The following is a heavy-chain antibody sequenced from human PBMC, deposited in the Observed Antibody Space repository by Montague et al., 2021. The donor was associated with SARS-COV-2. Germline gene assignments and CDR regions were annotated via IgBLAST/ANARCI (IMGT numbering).Heavy chain of an antibody. J-gene: IGHJ4*02. CDR1: GFTFSSYE. CDR2: ISSSGSTI. CDR3: ARAGDFGYGSGSYAGGFDY. V-gene: IGHV3-48*03. Sequence: SLRLSCAASGFTFSSYEMNWVRHAPGKGLEWVSYISSSGSTIYYADSVKGRFTISRDNAKNSLYLQMSSLRAEDTAVYYCARAGDFGYGSGSYAGGFDYWGQGTLVTVSS. D-gene: IGHD3-10*01.